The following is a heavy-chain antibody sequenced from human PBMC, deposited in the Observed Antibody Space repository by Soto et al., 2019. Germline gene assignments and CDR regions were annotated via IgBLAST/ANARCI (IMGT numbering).Heavy chain of an antibody. CDR1: GFTFSSYG. CDR3: ARARGSYGSNYYYGMDV. V-gene: IGHV3-33*01. Sequence: GGSLRLSCAASGFTFSSYGMHWVRQAPGKGLEWVAVIWYDGSNKYYADSVKGRFTISRDNSKNTLYLQMNSLRAEDTAVYYCARARGSYGSNYYYGMDVWGQGTTVTVS. D-gene: IGHD5-18*01. CDR2: IWYDGSNK. J-gene: IGHJ6*02.